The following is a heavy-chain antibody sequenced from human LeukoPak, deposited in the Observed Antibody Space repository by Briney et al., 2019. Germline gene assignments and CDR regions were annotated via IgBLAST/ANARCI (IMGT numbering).Heavy chain of an antibody. CDR3: ARDGSDILTGYKIPFDY. Sequence: GASVEVSCKASGYTFTSYYMHWVRQAPGQGLEWMRIINPSGGSTSYAQKFQGRVTMTRDTSTSTVYMELSSLRSEDTAVYYCARDGSDILTGYKIPFDYWGQGTLVTVSS. CDR2: INPSGGST. CDR1: GYTFTSYY. D-gene: IGHD3-9*01. J-gene: IGHJ4*02. V-gene: IGHV1-46*01.